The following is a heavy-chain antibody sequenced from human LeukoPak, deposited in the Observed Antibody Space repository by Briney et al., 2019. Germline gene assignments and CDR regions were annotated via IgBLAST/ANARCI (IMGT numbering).Heavy chain of an antibody. J-gene: IGHJ4*02. Sequence: PGGSPRLSCAASGFTFSTYSMNWVRQAPGKGLEWVSSISSSSIYIYYADSVKGRFTISRDNSKNTLYLQMNSLRAEDTAVYYCAKDSTKLLWFGELYFDYWGQGTLVTVSS. CDR3: AKDSTKLLWFGELYFDY. V-gene: IGHV3-21*01. CDR1: GFTFSTYS. CDR2: ISSSSIYI. D-gene: IGHD3-10*01.